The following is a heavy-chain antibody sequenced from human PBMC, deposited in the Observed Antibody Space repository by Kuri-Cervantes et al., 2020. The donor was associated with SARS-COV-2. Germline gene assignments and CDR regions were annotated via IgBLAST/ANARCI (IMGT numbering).Heavy chain of an antibody. J-gene: IGHJ6*02. CDR1: GFTFIMYD. Sequence: GESLKISCAASGFTFIMYDLSWVRQAPGKGLEWVSAISGSGGSTYYADSVRGRFTISGDNSKNTLYLQMNSLRAEDTAVYYCAKDRTYGSGPGGYYGMDVWGQGTTVTVSS. CDR2: ISGSGGST. CDR3: AKDRTYGSGPGGYYGMDV. V-gene: IGHV3-23*01. D-gene: IGHD3-10*01.